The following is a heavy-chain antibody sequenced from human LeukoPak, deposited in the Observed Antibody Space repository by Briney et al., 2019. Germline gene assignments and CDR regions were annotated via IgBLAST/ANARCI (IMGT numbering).Heavy chain of an antibody. Sequence: GGSLRLSCAASGFTLSNYAMSWVRQAPGKGLEWVAYISYDGNNKYEDSVKGRFTISRDNSKNTLHLQMNGLRAEDTAVYYCARDPLDISRWANAFDIWGQGTTVIVSS. J-gene: IGHJ3*02. D-gene: IGHD5-12*01. CDR3: ARDPLDISRWANAFDI. CDR2: ISYDGNN. CDR1: GFTLSNYA. V-gene: IGHV3-30*03.